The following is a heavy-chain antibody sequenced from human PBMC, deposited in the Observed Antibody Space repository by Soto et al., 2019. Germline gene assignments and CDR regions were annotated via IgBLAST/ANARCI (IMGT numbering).Heavy chain of an antibody. CDR3: ARDFSSGWPIDY. CDR2: ISYDGSNK. CDR1: GFTFSSYS. Sequence: LILSCAASGFTFSSYSMHWVRQAPGKGLEWVAVISYDGSNKYYADSVKGRFTISRDNSKNTLYLQMNSLRAEDTAVYYCARDFSSGWPIDYWGQGTLVTVSS. D-gene: IGHD6-19*01. J-gene: IGHJ4*02. V-gene: IGHV3-30-3*01.